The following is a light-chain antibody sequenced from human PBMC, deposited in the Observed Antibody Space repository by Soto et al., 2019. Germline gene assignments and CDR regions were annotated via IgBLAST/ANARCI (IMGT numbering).Light chain of an antibody. Sequence: EIVLTQSPATLSLSPGERATLSCRASQSPSGYLAWYQQRPGQAPRLLIYNASIRANGIPARFTGSGSGTDFSLTISSLEPEDFAVYYCQQGSTWPTFG. CDR2: NAS. V-gene: IGKV3-11*01. CDR1: QSPSGY. CDR3: QQGSTWPT. J-gene: IGKJ1*01.